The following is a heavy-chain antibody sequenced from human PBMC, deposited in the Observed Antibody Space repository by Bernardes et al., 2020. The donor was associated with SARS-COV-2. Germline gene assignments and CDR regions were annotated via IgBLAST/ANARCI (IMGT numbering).Heavy chain of an antibody. Sequence: GGSLRLSCAASGFTFSSYWMHWVRQAPGKGLVWVSRINSDGSTTDYADSVKGRFIISRDNAKNTLYLQMNSLRAEDTAVYYCARAYGEGYYYFGMDVWGQGTTVTVSS. J-gene: IGHJ6*02. CDR2: INSDGSTT. V-gene: IGHV3-74*01. D-gene: IGHD3-10*01. CDR3: ARAYGEGYYYFGMDV. CDR1: GFTFSSYW.